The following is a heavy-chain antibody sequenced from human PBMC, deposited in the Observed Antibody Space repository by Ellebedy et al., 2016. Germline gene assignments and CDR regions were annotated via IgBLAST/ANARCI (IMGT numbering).Heavy chain of an antibody. D-gene: IGHD6-19*01. CDR2: ISGSGGGT. Sequence: GESLKISCAASGFTFSSFAMSWVRQAPGKGLEWVSGISGSGGGTYYADSVKGRFTISRDNSKNTLYLQMNGLRAEDTAVYYCAKEMGSSGWYPLQPYFDYWGQGTLVTVSP. CDR3: AKEMGSSGWYPLQPYFDY. CDR1: GFTFSSFA. J-gene: IGHJ4*02. V-gene: IGHV3-23*01.